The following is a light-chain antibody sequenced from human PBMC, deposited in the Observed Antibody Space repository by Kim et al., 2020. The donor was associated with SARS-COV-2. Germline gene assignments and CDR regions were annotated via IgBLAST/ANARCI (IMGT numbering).Light chain of an antibody. J-gene: IGKJ2*01. V-gene: IGKV1-5*03. CDR1: QTISSW. Sequence: DIQMTQSPSTLSASVGDRVTITCRVSQTISSWLAWYQQKPGKAPKLLIYKASSLQSGVPSRFSGSGSGTEFTLSISSLQPDDFATYYCQQYNTSPYTFGQGTKLEI. CDR2: KAS. CDR3: QQYNTSPYT.